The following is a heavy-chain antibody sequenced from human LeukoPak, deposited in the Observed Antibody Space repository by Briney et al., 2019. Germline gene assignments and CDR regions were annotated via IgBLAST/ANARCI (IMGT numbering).Heavy chain of an antibody. CDR3: AGDLGWDDVFDI. CDR2: INSDGSST. Sequence: GGSLRLSCAASGFTFSRYWMHWVRQAPGKGLVWLSRINSDGSSTSYADSVKGRFTISRDNAKNTLYLQINSLRAEDTAVYYCAGDLGWDDVFDIWGQGTMVTVSS. V-gene: IGHV3-74*01. D-gene: IGHD1-26*01. J-gene: IGHJ3*02. CDR1: GFTFSRYW.